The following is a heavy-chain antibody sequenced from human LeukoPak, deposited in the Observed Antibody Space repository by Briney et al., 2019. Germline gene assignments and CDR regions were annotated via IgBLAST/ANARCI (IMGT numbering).Heavy chain of an antibody. D-gene: IGHD6-13*01. V-gene: IGHV3-23*01. CDR3: AKGSSSWPDGYFDY. J-gene: IGHJ4*02. CDR2: ISGSGGST. CDR1: GFTFSSYA. Sequence: GGSLRLSCAASGFTFSSYAMSWVRQAPGKGLEWVSAISGSGGSTYYADSVKGRFTISRDNSKNTLYLQMNSLRAADTAVYYCAKGSSSWPDGYFDYWGQGTLVTVSS.